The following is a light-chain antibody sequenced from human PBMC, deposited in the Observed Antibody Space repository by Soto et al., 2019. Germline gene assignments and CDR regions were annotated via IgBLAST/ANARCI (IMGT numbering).Light chain of an antibody. CDR3: QQRSNWPPLT. J-gene: IGKJ5*01. CDR1: QSVSSY. CDR2: DAS. Sequence: EIVLIQSPATLSLSPGERATLSCRASQSVSSYLAWYQQKPGQAPRLLIYDASNRATGIPARFSGSGSGTDFTLTISSLEPEDFAVYYCQQRSNWPPLTFGQGTRLEMK. V-gene: IGKV3-11*01.